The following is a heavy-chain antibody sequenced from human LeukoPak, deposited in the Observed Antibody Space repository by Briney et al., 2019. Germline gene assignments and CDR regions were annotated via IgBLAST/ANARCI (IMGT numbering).Heavy chain of an antibody. D-gene: IGHD3-10*01. CDR2: IYYRGST. Sequence: SETLSLTCTVSGGSISSYYWSWIRQPPGKGLGWIGYIYYRGSTNYNPPLKSRVTISVDTSKNQFSLKVTSVTAADTAVYYCARVHYYGSGSYDSGFDPWGQGTLVTVSS. V-gene: IGHV4-59*01. CDR1: GGSISSYY. J-gene: IGHJ5*02. CDR3: ARVHYYGSGSYDSGFDP.